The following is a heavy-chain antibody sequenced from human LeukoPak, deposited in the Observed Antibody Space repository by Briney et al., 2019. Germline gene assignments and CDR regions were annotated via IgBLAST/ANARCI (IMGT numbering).Heavy chain of an antibody. CDR1: GGTFSSYA. J-gene: IGHJ4*02. V-gene: IGHV1-69*05. CDR3: ARSLYCSSTSCYGGSGSYFDY. Sequence: TVKVSCKASGGTFSSYAISWVRQAPGQGLEWMGGIIPIFGTANYAQKFQGRVTITTDESTSTAYMELSSLRSEDTAVYFCARSLYCSSTSCYGGSGSYFDYWGQGTLVTVSS. CDR2: IIPIFGTA. D-gene: IGHD2-2*01.